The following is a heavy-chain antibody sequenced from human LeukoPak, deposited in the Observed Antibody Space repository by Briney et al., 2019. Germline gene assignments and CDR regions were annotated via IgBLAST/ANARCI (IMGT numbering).Heavy chain of an antibody. D-gene: IGHD2-15*01. CDR2: IDYTGRT. J-gene: IGHJ4*02. Sequence: SETLSLTCTVSGGSISNSYWSWVRQPPGKGLEWIGYIDYTGRTMYNPSLKSRVTMSVDTSKNQFSLKLSSVTAADTAVYYCARVGGRPRVFDYWGQGTLVTVSS. CDR1: GGSISNSY. CDR3: ARVGGRPRVFDY. V-gene: IGHV4-59*12.